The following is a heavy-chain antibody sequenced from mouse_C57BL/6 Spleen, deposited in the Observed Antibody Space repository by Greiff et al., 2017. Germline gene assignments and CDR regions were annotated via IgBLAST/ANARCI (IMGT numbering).Heavy chain of an antibody. CDR3: ARGEYSNHVGFAY. CDR2: IYPRDGST. J-gene: IGHJ3*01. CDR1: GYTFTSYD. Sequence: QVQLQQSGPELVKPGASVKLSCKASGYTFTSYDINWVKQRPGQGLEWIGWIYPRDGSTTYNEKFKGKAPLTVDTSSSTAYMELHSLTSEDSAVYFCARGEYSNHVGFAYWGQGTLVTVSA. V-gene: IGHV1-85*01. D-gene: IGHD2-5*01.